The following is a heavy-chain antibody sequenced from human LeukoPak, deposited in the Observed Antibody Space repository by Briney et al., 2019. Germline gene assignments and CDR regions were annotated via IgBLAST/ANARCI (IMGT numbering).Heavy chain of an antibody. Sequence: GGSLRLSCVASGFTFSSYAMSWVRQAPGKGLEWVSAISGSGGSTCYADSVKGRFTISRDNSKNTLYLQMNSLRAEDTAVYYCAKVRAGSSSLFDYWGQGALVTVSS. CDR1: GFTFSSYA. CDR2: ISGSGGST. J-gene: IGHJ4*02. CDR3: AKVRAGSSSLFDY. D-gene: IGHD6-19*01. V-gene: IGHV3-23*01.